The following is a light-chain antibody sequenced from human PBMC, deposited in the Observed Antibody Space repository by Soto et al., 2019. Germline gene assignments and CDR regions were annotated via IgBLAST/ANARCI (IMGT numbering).Light chain of an antibody. J-gene: IGKJ5*01. CDR2: DAS. V-gene: IGKV1-33*01. CDR1: QDITNY. CDR3: QHYDNFPIT. Sequence: DIQMTQSPSTLPASVGDRVTITCQASQDITNYLNWYQQKPGKAPKLLIYDASNLETGVPSRFSGSGSGTDFTFTISNLQPEDIATYYCQHYDNFPITFGQGTRLEIK.